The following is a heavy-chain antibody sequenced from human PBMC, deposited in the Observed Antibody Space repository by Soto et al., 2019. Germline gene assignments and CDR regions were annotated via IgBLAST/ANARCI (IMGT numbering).Heavy chain of an antibody. J-gene: IGHJ5*02. D-gene: IGHD2-8*01. Sequence: GGSLRLSCRASGLTFKNQAMSWVRQAPGKGLEWVSTISASGATSLYGDSMKGRFTIFKDSDQVYLDIKSLRVEDTAIYYCAKTETMVAVTVQPRSWFDPWGQGTQVTVSS. V-gene: IGHV3-23*01. CDR2: ISASGATS. CDR3: AKTETMVAVTVQPRSWFDP. CDR1: GLTFKNQA.